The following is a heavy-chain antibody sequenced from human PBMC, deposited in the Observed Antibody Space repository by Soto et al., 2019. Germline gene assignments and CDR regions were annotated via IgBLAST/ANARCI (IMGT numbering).Heavy chain of an antibody. Sequence: GGSLRLSGSTSGITFRSHSIGWVRQTPGKGLEWVSGISAGGVTTYYADSVKGRFTISTDTSNNILSLQMNSLRAEDTALYYCAGGPGSSHMYFDYSGPGMLATFSS. CDR1: GITFRSHS. CDR2: ISAGGVTT. CDR3: AGGPGSSHMYFDY. V-gene: IGHV3-23*01. D-gene: IGHD2-21*01. J-gene: IGHJ4*02.